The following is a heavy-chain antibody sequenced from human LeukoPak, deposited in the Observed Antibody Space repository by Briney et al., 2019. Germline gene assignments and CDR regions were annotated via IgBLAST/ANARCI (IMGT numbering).Heavy chain of an antibody. V-gene: IGHV4-59*12. D-gene: IGHD5-12*01. J-gene: IGHJ4*02. CDR1: GGSISSYY. Sequence: SETLSLTCTVSGGSISSYYWSWIRQPPGKGLEWIGYIYYSGSTNYNPSLKSRVTISVDTSKNQFSLKLSSVTAADTAVYYCARDEATIAGLFDYWGQGTLVTVSS. CDR3: ARDEATIAGLFDY. CDR2: IYYSGST.